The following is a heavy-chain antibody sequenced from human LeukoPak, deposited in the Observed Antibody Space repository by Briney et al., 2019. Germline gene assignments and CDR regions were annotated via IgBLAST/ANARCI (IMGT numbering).Heavy chain of an antibody. CDR3: ARHQQQPVRGRRGYLDL. V-gene: IGHV3-69-1*01. Sequence: GGSLRLSCAASGFTFSSYTMNWIRQAPGKGLEWVSSISDSSSIYYTDSVQGRFTISRDNAKNSLNLQMNSLRAEDTAVYYCARHQQQPVRGRRGYLDLWGRGTLVTVSS. J-gene: IGHJ2*01. CDR1: GFTFSSYT. D-gene: IGHD6-13*01. CDR2: ISDSSSI.